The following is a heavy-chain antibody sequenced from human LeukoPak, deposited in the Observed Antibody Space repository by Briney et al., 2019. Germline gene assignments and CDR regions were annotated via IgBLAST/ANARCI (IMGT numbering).Heavy chain of an antibody. J-gene: IGHJ4*02. D-gene: IGHD6-13*01. V-gene: IGHV3-66*01. CDR1: GFTFSSYA. CDR3: ARVVKQQLVRN. Sequence: GGSLRLSCAASGFTFSSYAMSWVRQAPGKGLEWVSVIYSGGSTYYADSVKGRFTISRDNSKNTLYLQMNSLRAEDTAVYYCARVVKQQLVRNWGQGTLVTVSS. CDR2: IYSGGST.